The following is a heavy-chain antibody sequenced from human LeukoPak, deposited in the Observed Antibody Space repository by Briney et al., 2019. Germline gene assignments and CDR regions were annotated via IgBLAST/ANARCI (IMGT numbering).Heavy chain of an antibody. J-gene: IGHJ4*02. V-gene: IGHV4-4*07. CDR2: IYTTGST. D-gene: IGHD3-22*01. Sequence: SETLSLTCTVPGGSIITYYWSWFRQPAGKGLEWIGQIYTTGSTNYNPSLRSRVTMSVDTSKNQFSLKLSSVTAADTAVYYCARGGDDRSGYYFDYWGQGTLVTVSS. CDR3: ARGGDDRSGYYFDY. CDR1: GGSIITYY.